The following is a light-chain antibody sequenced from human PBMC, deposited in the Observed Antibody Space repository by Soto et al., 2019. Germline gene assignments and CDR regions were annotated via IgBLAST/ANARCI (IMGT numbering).Light chain of an antibody. V-gene: IGKV3D-15*01. CDR3: QQYNNWPIT. CDR1: QSVSNY. CDR2: AAS. Sequence: EIVLTQSPATLSLSPGERVTLSCRASQSVSNYLAWYQQKPGQAPRLLVSAASNRATGIPARFSGSGSGTEFTLTISSLQSEDFAVYYCQQYNNWPITFGQGTRLEIK. J-gene: IGKJ5*01.